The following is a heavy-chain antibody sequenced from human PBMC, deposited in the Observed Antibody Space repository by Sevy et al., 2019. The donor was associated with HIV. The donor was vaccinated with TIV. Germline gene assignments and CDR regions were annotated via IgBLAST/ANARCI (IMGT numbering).Heavy chain of an antibody. CDR2: IVVGSGNT. J-gene: IGHJ6*02. V-gene: IGHV1-58*01. D-gene: IGHD3-22*01. Sequence: ASVKVSCKASGFTFTSSAVQWVRQARGQRLEWIGWIVVGSGNTNYSQKFQERVTITRDMSTSTAYMELSSLRSEDTAVYYCAANYYDSSGSPGYYYYGMDVWGQRTTVTVSS. CDR3: AANYYDSSGSPGYYYYGMDV. CDR1: GFTFTSSA.